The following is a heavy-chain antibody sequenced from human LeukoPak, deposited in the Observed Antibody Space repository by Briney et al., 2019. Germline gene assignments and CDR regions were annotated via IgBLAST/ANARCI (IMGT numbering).Heavy chain of an antibody. CDR1: GYTFTGYY. CDR3: ARDGSAAGPSNWFDP. Sequence: ASVKVSCKASGYTFTGYYMHWVRQAPGQGLEWMGRINPNSGGTNYAQKFQGRVTMTRDTPISTAYMELSRLRSDDTAVYYCARDGSAAGPSNWFDPWGQGTLVTVSS. CDR2: INPNSGGT. J-gene: IGHJ5*02. V-gene: IGHV1-2*06. D-gene: IGHD6-13*01.